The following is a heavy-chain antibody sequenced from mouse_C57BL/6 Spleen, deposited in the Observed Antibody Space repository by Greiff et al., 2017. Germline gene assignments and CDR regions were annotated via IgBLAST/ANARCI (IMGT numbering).Heavy chain of an antibody. CDR1: GFSLTSYG. CDR2: IRGGGSI. CDR3: AKHTHDFCAMDY. J-gene: IGHJ4*01. Sequence: QVQLKESGPGLVAPSQSLSITCTVSGFSLTSYGVDWVRQPPGKGLEWLGVIRGGGSINNNSALMSRLTICHDNSKNQVFLRMNSLQADDTAMYYCAKHTHDFCAMDYWGQGTSVTVSS. V-gene: IGHV2-9*01.